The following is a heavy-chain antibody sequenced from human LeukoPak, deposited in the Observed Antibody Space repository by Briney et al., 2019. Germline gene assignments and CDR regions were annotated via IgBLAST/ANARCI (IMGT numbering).Heavy chain of an antibody. CDR2: INHSGST. D-gene: IGHD3-22*01. V-gene: IGHV4-34*01. CDR3: ARGLLINYYDSSGYYDY. Sequence: SETLSLTCAVYGGSFSGYYWSWIRLPPGKGLEWIGEINHSGSTNYNPSLKSRVTISVDTSKNQFSLKLSSVTAADTAVYYCARGLLINYYDSSGYYDYWGQGTLVTVSS. J-gene: IGHJ4*02. CDR1: GGSFSGYY.